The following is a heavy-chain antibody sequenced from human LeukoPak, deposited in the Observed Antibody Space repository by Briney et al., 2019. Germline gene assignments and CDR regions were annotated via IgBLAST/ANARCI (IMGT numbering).Heavy chain of an antibody. CDR1: GFTFSSYG. J-gene: IGHJ6*03. D-gene: IGHD6-13*01. CDR3: TRQLVLYYYMDV. V-gene: IGHV3-30*02. Sequence: TGGSLRLSCAASGFTFSSYGMYWVRQAPRKGLGWVAFIRYDGSNKYYADSVKGRFTISRDNAKNSLYLQMNSLRAEDTAVYYCTRQLVLYYYMDVWGKGTTVTVSS. CDR2: IRYDGSNK.